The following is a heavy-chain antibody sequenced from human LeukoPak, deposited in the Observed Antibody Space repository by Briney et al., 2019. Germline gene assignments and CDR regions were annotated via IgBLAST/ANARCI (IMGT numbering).Heavy chain of an antibody. CDR1: GFTFSSYA. CDR2: ISGSGGST. D-gene: IGHD6-19*01. Sequence: GGSLRLSCAASGFTFSSYAMNWVRQAPGKGLEWASAISGSGGSTYYADSVKGRFTISRDNSKNTLYLQMNSLRAEDTAVYYCAKDGFASGWYAYAFDIWGQGTMVTVSS. J-gene: IGHJ3*02. CDR3: AKDGFASGWYAYAFDI. V-gene: IGHV3-23*01.